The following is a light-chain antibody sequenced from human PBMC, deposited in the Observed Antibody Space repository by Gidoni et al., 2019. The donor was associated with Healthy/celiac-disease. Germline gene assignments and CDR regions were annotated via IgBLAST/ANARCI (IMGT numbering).Light chain of an antibody. J-gene: IGKJ1*01. Sequence: DIQMTQSPSSLSASVGDRVTITCRASQSIRSYLNWYQLKPGKAPKLLIYAASSLQSGVPSRFSGSRSGTDFTLTISSLQPEDFATYYCQQSYSTLWTFGQGTKVEIK. V-gene: IGKV1-39*01. CDR2: AAS. CDR3: QQSYSTLWT. CDR1: QSIRSY.